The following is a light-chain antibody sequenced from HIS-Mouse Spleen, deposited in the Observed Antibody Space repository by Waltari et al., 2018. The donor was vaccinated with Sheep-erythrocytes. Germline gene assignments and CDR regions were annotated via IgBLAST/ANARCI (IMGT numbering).Light chain of an antibody. CDR2: SNN. CDR3: CSYAGSNNWV. CDR1: SSNIGSNT. V-gene: IGLV1-44*01. Sequence: QSVLTQPPSASGTPGQRVTISCSGSSSNIGSNTVNWYQQLPGTAPKLLIYSNNQRPSGVPDRFSGSKSGTSASLAISGLQSEDEADYYCCSYAGSNNWVFGGGTKLTVL. J-gene: IGLJ3*02.